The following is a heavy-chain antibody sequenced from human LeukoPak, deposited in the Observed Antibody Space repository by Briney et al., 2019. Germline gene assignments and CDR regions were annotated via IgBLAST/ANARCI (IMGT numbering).Heavy chain of an antibody. Sequence: GGSLRLSCAASGFTVSTYYMTWVRQAPGKGLEWVGRTRNKANGYTTEYAAPVKGRFTISRDDSKNSLYLQLNSLKIEDTAVYYCARVSGSWRGYFDYWGQGTLVTVSS. CDR1: GFTVSTYY. CDR3: ARVSGSWRGYFDY. D-gene: IGHD1-26*01. J-gene: IGHJ4*02. V-gene: IGHV3-72*01. CDR2: TRNKANGYTT.